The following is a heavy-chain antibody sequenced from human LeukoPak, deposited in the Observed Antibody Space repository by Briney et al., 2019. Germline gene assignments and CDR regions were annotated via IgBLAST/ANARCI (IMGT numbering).Heavy chain of an antibody. Sequence: ASVKVSCKASGYTFTSYGISWVRQAPGQRLEWMGWISAYNGNTNYAQKLQGRVTMTTDTSTSTAYMELRSLRSGDTAVYYCARVPKLLWFGELLSGAFDYWGQGTLVTVSS. CDR3: ARVPKLLWFGELLSGAFDY. J-gene: IGHJ4*02. CDR1: GYTFTSYG. CDR2: ISAYNGNT. D-gene: IGHD3-10*01. V-gene: IGHV1-18*01.